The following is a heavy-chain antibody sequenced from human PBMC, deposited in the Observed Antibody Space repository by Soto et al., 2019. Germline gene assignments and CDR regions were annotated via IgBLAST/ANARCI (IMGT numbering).Heavy chain of an antibody. CDR2: ISYDGSNK. Sequence: QVQLVESGGGVVQPGRSLRLSCAASGFTFSSYGMHWVRQAPGKGLEWVAVISYDGSNKYYADSVKGRFTISRDNSKNTLYLQINSLRAEDTAVYYCAKAIDYGDPIDYWGQGTLVTVSS. CDR3: AKAIDYGDPIDY. V-gene: IGHV3-30*18. D-gene: IGHD4-17*01. J-gene: IGHJ4*02. CDR1: GFTFSSYG.